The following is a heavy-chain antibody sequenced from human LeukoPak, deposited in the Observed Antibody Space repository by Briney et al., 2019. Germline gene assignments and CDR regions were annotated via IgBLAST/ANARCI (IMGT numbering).Heavy chain of an antibody. V-gene: IGHV1-46*01. CDR2: INPSSGST. CDR3: AREKGIKSPFDY. J-gene: IGHJ4*02. CDR1: GYTFTSYD. D-gene: IGHD5-24*01. Sequence: ASVKVSCKASGYTFTSYDMHWVRQAPGQGLEWMGIINPSSGSTSCAQKFQGRITMTRDTSTSTVYMELSTLRSEDTAVYYCAREKGIKSPFDYWGQGILVIVSS.